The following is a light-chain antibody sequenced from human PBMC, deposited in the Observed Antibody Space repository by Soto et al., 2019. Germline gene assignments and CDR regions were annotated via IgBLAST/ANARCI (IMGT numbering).Light chain of an antibody. CDR2: GNS. CDR3: QSYDSILSGVV. V-gene: IGLV1-40*01. J-gene: IGLJ2*01. CDR1: SSNIGAGYD. Sequence: QPVLTQPPSVSGAPGQRVTISCTGSSSNIGAGYDVHWYQQLPGTAPKLLIYGNSNRPSGVPDRFSGSKSGTSASLAITGLQAEDEADYYCQSYDSILSGVVFGGGTKLTVL.